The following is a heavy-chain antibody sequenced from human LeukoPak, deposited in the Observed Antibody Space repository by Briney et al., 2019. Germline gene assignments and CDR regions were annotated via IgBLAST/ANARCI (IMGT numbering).Heavy chain of an antibody. CDR1: GYSFTSYW. CDR2: IYPGDSDT. Sequence: GESLKISCKGSGYSFTSYWIGWVRQMPGKGLEWMGIIYPGDSDTRYSPSFQGQVTISPDKSISTAYLQWSSLKASDTAMYYCARGYCSGGSCIAFDPWGQGTLVTVSS. V-gene: IGHV5-51*01. J-gene: IGHJ5*02. CDR3: ARGYCSGGSCIAFDP. D-gene: IGHD2-15*01.